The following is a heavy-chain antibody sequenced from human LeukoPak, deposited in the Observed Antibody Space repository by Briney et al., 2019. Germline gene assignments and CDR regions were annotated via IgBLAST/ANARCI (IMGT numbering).Heavy chain of an antibody. CDR3: AKEGEVTWAASSFFLTHGIDY. Sequence: GGSLRLSCAASGFTFSSYAMSWVRQAPGKGLEWVAYIRKDGSDKYYADSVKGRFTISRDNSKNTLYLQMNSLRAEDTAVYYCAKEGEVTWAASSFFLTHGIDYWGQGTLVTVSS. D-gene: IGHD6-13*01. CDR1: GFTFSSYA. V-gene: IGHV3-30*02. J-gene: IGHJ4*02. CDR2: IRKDGSDK.